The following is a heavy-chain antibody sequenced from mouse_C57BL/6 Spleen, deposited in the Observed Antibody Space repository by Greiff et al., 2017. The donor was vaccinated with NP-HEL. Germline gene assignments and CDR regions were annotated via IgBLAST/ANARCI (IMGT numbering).Heavy chain of an antibody. CDR1: GYSFTDYN. CDR3: ARRKSSFYYDYDGNYFDY. V-gene: IGHV1-39*01. D-gene: IGHD2-4*01. J-gene: IGHJ2*01. CDR2: INPNYGTT. Sequence: EVQLQQSGPELVKPGASVKISCKASGYSFTDYNMNWVKQSNGKSLEWIGVINPNYGTTSYNQKFKGKATLTVDQSSSTAYMQLNSLTSEDSAVYYCARRKSSFYYDYDGNYFDYWGQGTTLTVSS.